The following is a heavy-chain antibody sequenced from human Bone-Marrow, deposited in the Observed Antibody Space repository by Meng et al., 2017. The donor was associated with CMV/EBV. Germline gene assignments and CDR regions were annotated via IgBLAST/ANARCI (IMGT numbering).Heavy chain of an antibody. J-gene: IGHJ6*02. V-gene: IGHV4-34*01. CDR3: AIGPSRKWIRYGMDV. D-gene: IGHD5-12*01. CDR2: INPGGST. Sequence: GSLRLSCAVDGGSFSGNYWTWIRQPPGKGLEWIGEINPGGSTNYNPSLKSRVTISVDTSKEQFSLRLNPVTAADTALSFCAIGPSRKWIRYGMDVWGQGTTVTFSS. CDR1: GGSFSGNY.